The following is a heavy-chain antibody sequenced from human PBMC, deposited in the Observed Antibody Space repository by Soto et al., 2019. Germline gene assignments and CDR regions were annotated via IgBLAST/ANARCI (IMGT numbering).Heavy chain of an antibody. CDR1: GFTFSSYG. J-gene: IGHJ4*02. D-gene: IGHD2-2*01. Sequence: GGSLRLSCAASGFTFSSYGMHWVRQAPGKGLEWVAVIWYDGSNKYYADSVKGRFTISRDNSKNTLYLQMNSLRAEDTAVYYCARDPRSGYCSSTSCYPTPPENYFDYWGQGTLVTVS. CDR2: IWYDGSNK. CDR3: ARDPRSGYCSSTSCYPTPPENYFDY. V-gene: IGHV3-33*01.